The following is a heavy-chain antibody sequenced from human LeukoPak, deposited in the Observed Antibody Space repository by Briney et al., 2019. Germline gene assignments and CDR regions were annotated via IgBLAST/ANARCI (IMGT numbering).Heavy chain of an antibody. CDR3: ASGGGPGIVVAHNWFDP. CDR2: INPSGGST. V-gene: IGHV1-46*01. CDR1: GYTFTSYY. J-gene: IGHJ5*02. Sequence: GASVKVSCKASGYTFTSYYMHWVRQAPGQGLEWMGIINPSGGSTSYAQKFQGRVTMTRDTSTSTVYMELSSLRSEDTAVYYCASGGGPGIVVAHNWFDPWGQGTLVTVSS. D-gene: IGHD3-22*01.